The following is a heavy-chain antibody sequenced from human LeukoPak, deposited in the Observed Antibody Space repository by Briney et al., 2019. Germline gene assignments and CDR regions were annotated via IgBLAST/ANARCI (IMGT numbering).Heavy chain of an antibody. Sequence: GGSLRLSCVASGFTFSNHSMNWVRQAPGKGLEWVSYISSSTSTIFYADSVKGRFTISRDNAKNSLYLQMNSLRAEDTAVYYRARDSGYSSGWPNAFDIWGQGTMVTVSS. CDR3: ARDSGYSSGWPNAFDI. V-gene: IGHV3-48*01. CDR2: ISSSTSTI. D-gene: IGHD6-19*01. CDR1: GFTFSNHS. J-gene: IGHJ3*02.